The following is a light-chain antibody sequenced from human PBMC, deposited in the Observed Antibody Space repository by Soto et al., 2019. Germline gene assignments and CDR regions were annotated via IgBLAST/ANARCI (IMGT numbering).Light chain of an antibody. CDR1: QNLRSS. J-gene: IGKJ1*01. CDR2: GAS. CDR3: QQYGSSQT. V-gene: IGKV3-20*01. Sequence: EIVMTQSPATLSVSPGERATLSCRASQNLRSSLAWYQQKPGQAPRLLIYGASTRATGIPARFSGSGSGTDFTLTISRLEPEDFAVYYCQQYGSSQTFGQGTKVDIK.